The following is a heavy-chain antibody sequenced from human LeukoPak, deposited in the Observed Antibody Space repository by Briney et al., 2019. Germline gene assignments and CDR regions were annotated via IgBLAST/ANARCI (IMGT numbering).Heavy chain of an antibody. Sequence: KASETLSLTCAVYGGSFSGYYWSWIRQPPGKGLEWIGEINHSGSTNYNPSLKSRVTISVDTSKNQFSLKLSSVTAADTAVYYCARDFGDYRVDYWGQGTLVTVSS. J-gene: IGHJ4*02. CDR3: ARDFGDYRVDY. D-gene: IGHD4-17*01. V-gene: IGHV4-34*01. CDR2: INHSGST. CDR1: GGSFSGYY.